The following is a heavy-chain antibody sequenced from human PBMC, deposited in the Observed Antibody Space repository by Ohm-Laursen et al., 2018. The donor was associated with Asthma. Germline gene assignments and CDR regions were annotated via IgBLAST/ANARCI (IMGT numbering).Heavy chain of an antibody. CDR2: ITNAGAT. CDR3: VRGRWRGGTASSTYRGLDV. Sequence: SLRLSCAASGFTLSDNDIHWVRQVTGEGLEWVSQITNAGATYYEGSVRGRFTISRDNAKNSVSLQMNSLTAGDTAVYYCVRGRWRGGTASSTYRGLDVWGQGTTVTVSS. V-gene: IGHV3-13*01. CDR1: GFTLSDND. J-gene: IGHJ6*02. D-gene: IGHD3-3*01.